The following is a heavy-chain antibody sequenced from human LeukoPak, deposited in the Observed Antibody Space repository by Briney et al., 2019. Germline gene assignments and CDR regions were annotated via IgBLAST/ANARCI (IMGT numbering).Heavy chain of an antibody. Sequence: ASVKVSCKVSGYTLTELSMHWVRQAPGKGLEWMRGFDPEDGETIYAQKFQGRATMTEDTSTDTAYMELSSLRSEDTAVYYCATDINRAVTPGGRRRWFDPWGQGTLVTVSS. D-gene: IGHD4-17*01. J-gene: IGHJ5*02. CDR3: ATDINRAVTPGGRRRWFDP. V-gene: IGHV1-24*01. CDR2: FDPEDGET. CDR1: GYTLTELS.